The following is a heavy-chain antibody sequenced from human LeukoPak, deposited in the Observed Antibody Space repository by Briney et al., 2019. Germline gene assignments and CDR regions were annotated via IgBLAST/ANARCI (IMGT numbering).Heavy chain of an antibody. V-gene: IGHV3-9*01. Sequence: PGGSLRLSCAASGFTFDDYAMHWVRQAPGRGLEWVSGISWNSRSIGYADSVKGRFTISRENAKNSLYLQMNSLRAEDTAVYYCARSPPGGNDFDYWGQGTLVTVSS. CDR3: ARSPPGGNDFDY. CDR1: GFTFDDYA. CDR2: ISWNSRSI. D-gene: IGHD1-1*01. J-gene: IGHJ4*02.